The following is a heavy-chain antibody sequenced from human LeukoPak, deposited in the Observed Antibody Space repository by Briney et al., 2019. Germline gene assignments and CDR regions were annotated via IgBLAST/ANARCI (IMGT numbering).Heavy chain of an antibody. CDR2: ISGSGGST. Sequence: PGGSLRLSCAASGFTVSSNYMSWVRQAPGKGLEWVSAISGSGGSTYYADSVKGRFTISRDNSKNTLYLQMNSLRAEDTAVYYCAKDQLSGSYLPEYYFDYWGQGTLVTVSS. D-gene: IGHD1-26*01. CDR3: AKDQLSGSYLPEYYFDY. V-gene: IGHV3-23*01. CDR1: GFTVSSNY. J-gene: IGHJ4*02.